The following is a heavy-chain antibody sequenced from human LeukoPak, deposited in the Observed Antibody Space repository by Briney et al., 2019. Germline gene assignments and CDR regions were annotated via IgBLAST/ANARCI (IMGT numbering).Heavy chain of an antibody. J-gene: IGHJ4*02. CDR3: ARVLKLYGSGTYGY. CDR2: MNPNSGNT. D-gene: IGHD3-10*01. V-gene: IGHV1-8*01. Sequence: ASVKVSCKASGYTFTSYDINWVRQATGQGLEWMGWMNPNSGNTGYAQKFQGRVTMTRNTSISTAYMELSSLRSEDTAVYYCARVLKLYGSGTYGYWGQGTLVTVSS. CDR1: GYTFTSYD.